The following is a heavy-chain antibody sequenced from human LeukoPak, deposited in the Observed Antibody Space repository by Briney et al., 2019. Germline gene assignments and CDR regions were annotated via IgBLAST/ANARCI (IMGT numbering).Heavy chain of an antibody. V-gene: IGHV4-34*01. Sequence: SETLSLTCAVYGGSFSGYYWSWIRQPPGKGLEWIGEINHSGSTNYNPSLKSRVTISVDTSKNQFSLKLSSVTAADTAVYYCARGPESTGITFGGVIVYYFDYWGQGTLVTVSS. D-gene: IGHD3-16*02. CDR2: INHSGST. CDR1: GGSFSGYY. CDR3: ARGPESTGITFGGVIVYYFDY. J-gene: IGHJ4*02.